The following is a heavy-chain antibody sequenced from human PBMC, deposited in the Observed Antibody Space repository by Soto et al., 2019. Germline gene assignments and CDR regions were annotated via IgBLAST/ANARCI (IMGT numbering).Heavy chain of an antibody. J-gene: IGHJ4*02. D-gene: IGHD3-3*01. CDR2: ITAYNGKT. CDR1: GYTFSNYG. Sequence: QVQLVQSGGEVKKPGASVKVSCKASGYTFSNYGVSWVRQAPGQGLEWMGWITAYNGKTNYAHNFKGRGAMTIDTSTSTAYMELRSLRSDDTAVYYCARQHNDLWSDSPDFDYWGQGTLVTVSA. CDR3: ARQHNDLWSDSPDFDY. V-gene: IGHV1-18*04.